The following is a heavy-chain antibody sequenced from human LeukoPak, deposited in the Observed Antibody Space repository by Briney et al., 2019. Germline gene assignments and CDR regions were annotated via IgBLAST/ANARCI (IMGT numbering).Heavy chain of an antibody. CDR3: ARAGPGSGWYFDY. D-gene: IGHD6-19*01. J-gene: IGHJ4*02. Sequence: ASVKVSCKASGYDFTSVGINWVRRAPGQGLEWMGWISPYNGNTRYAQKFQGRVAMTTDTSTTTAYMELRGLRFNDTAVYYCARAGPGSGWYFDYWGQGTLVTVSS. CDR2: ISPYNGNT. CDR1: GYDFTSVG. V-gene: IGHV1-18*01.